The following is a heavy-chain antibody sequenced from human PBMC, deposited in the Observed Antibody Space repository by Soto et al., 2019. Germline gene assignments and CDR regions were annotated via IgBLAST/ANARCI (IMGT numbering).Heavy chain of an antibody. J-gene: IGHJ5*02. D-gene: IGHD3-16*01. CDR3: ARARQYYDCELDP. V-gene: IGHV4-59*12. CDR1: GGSISIYY. CDR2: IYYSGST. Sequence: SETLYLTCTVSGGSISIYYWSWIRQPPGKGLEWIGYIYYSGSTNYNPSLKSRLSISLDTSENQFSLKLTSVTAADTAIYYCARARQYYDCELDPWGQGTLVTV.